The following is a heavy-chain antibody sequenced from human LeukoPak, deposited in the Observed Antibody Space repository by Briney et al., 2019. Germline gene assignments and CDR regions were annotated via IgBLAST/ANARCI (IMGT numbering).Heavy chain of an antibody. V-gene: IGHV3-23*01. J-gene: IGHJ4*02. CDR2: ISGNGGST. D-gene: IGHD1-26*01. CDR1: GSTFNNYA. CDR3: AKISSGSYFGPFDF. Sequence: GGSLRLSCAASGSTFNNYAMSWVRQAPGKGLEWVSVISGNGGSTYYADSVKGRFTISRDNSKNTLYLHMNSLRAEDTALYYCAKISSGSYFGPFDFWGQGTLITVSS.